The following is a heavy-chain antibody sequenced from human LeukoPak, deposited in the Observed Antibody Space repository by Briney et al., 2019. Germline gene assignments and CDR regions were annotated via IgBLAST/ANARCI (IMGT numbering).Heavy chain of an antibody. V-gene: IGHV1-18*01. D-gene: IGHD6-6*01. CDR3: ARDTSPRVAARPNDAFDI. Sequence: ASVKVSCKASGGTFSSYAISWVRQAPGQGLEWMGWINPNSGGTNYAQKFQGRVTMTTDASRDTAYMELTSLRSDDTAVYYCARDTSPRVAARPNDAFDIWGQGTMVTVSS. CDR1: GGTFSSYA. CDR2: INPNSGGT. J-gene: IGHJ3*02.